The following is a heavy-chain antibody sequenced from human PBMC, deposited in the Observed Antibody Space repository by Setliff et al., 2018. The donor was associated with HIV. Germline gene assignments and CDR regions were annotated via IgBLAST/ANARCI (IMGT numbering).Heavy chain of an antibody. V-gene: IGHV1-69*05. CDR1: GGTFSGSG. J-gene: IGHJ4*02. D-gene: IGHD5-18*01. CDR3: ARGQVVGYTYSGIEL. CDR2: LLPLFETT. Sequence: SVKVSCKASGGTFSGSGINWVRQAPGQGFEWVGGLLPLFETTTYAQTFQGRVSITTDESTSTTYMELSSLRSDDTATYYCARGQVVGYTYSGIELWGQGTLVTVSS.